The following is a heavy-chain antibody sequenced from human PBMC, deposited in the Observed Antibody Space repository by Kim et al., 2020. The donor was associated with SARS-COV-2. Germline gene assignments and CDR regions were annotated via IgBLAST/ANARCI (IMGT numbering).Heavy chain of an antibody. Sequence: GGSLRLSCAASGFTFSSYGMHWVRQAPGKGLEWVAVISYDGSNKYYADSVKGRFTISRDNSKNTLYLQMNSLRAEDTAVYYCAKSGAGSYAPFDIWGQGTMVTVSS. CDR2: ISYDGSNK. V-gene: IGHV3-30*18. CDR1: GFTFSSYG. D-gene: IGHD1-26*01. J-gene: IGHJ3*02. CDR3: AKSGAGSYAPFDI.